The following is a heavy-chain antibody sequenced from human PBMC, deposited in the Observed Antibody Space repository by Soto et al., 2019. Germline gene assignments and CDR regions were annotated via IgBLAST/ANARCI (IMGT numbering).Heavy chain of an antibody. Sequence: ASVKVSFKASGYTFTGYYMHWVRQAPGQGLERMGWINPNSGGTNYAQKFQGWVTMTRDTSISTAYMELSRLRSDDTAVYFCSIGPVGHYSCYYYRDGWGKGSTVTVAS. CDR3: SIGPVGHYSCYYYRDG. V-gene: IGHV1-2*04. J-gene: IGHJ6*03. CDR2: INPNSGGT. CDR1: GYTFTGYY.